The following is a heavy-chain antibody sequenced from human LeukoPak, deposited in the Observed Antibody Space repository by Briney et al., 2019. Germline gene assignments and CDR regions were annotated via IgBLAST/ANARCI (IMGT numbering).Heavy chain of an antibody. Sequence: HSGGSLRLSCAASGFTFSSYAMDWVRQAPGKGLEWVAVVSYDGSNKFHADSVKGRFTISRDNSKNTLYLQMNSLRAEDTAVYYCARDWSLGYSIDYRGQGTLVTVSS. V-gene: IGHV3-30*04. D-gene: IGHD5-18*01. J-gene: IGHJ4*02. CDR2: VSYDGSNK. CDR3: ARDWSLGYSIDY. CDR1: GFTFSSYA.